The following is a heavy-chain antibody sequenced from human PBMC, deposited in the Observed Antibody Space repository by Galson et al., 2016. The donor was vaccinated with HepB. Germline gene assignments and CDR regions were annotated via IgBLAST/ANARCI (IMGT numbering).Heavy chain of an antibody. CDR1: GASISDYY. CDR3: VTGSGWLPDV. V-gene: IGHV4-59*01. J-gene: IGHJ6*04. D-gene: IGHD6-19*01. Sequence: SETLSLTCSVSGASISDYYCNWVRQPPGKALEWIGYVYKTDSTKYNPSLKSRITISGDTSKNQFSLTLNSVTAEDTAVYYCVTGSGWLPDVWAKGPRSPSPQ. CDR2: VYKTDST.